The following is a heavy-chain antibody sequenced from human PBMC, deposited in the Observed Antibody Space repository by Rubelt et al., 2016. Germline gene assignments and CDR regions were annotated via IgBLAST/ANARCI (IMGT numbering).Heavy chain of an antibody. CDR1: GDSISSYY. J-gene: IGHJ6*02. CDR3: ARQNRYYDYGRDV. Sequence: QVQLQESGPGLVKPSETLSLTCTVSGDSISSYYWSWIRQPPGKGLEWIGYIYYSGSTYYNPSLTSRVTISVDTSKNQFSLRLRFVTDADTAVYYCARQNRYYDYGRDVWGQGTTVTVSS. CDR2: IYYSGST. V-gene: IGHV4-59*08.